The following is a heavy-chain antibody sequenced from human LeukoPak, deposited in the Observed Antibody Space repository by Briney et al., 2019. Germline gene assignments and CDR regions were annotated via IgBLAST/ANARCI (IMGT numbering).Heavy chain of an antibody. CDR3: ARHRPGPYDY. J-gene: IGHJ4*02. V-gene: IGHV4-59*08. CDR1: GGSINSYY. CDR2: IFYSGSI. Sequence: PSETLSLTCTVSGGSINSYYWSWIRHSPGKGLEWIGYIFYSGSISYNPSLKSRVTISVDTSKNQFSLNLSSVTAADTAVYYCARHRPGPYDYWGQGTLVTVSS.